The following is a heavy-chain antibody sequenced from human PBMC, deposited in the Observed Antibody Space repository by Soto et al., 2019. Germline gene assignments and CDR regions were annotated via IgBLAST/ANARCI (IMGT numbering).Heavy chain of an antibody. V-gene: IGHV1-8*01. D-gene: IGHD2-2*01. CDR1: GYTFTSYD. J-gene: IGHJ6*03. CDR2: MKPNSGNT. Sequence: ASVKVSCKASGYTFTSYDINWVRQATGQGLEWMGWMKPNSGNTGYAQKFQGRVTMTRNTSISTAYMELSSLRSEDTAVYYCARGPSFVVVPAAMPGGVYYYMDVWGKGTTVTVSS. CDR3: ARGPSFVVVPAAMPGGVYYYMDV.